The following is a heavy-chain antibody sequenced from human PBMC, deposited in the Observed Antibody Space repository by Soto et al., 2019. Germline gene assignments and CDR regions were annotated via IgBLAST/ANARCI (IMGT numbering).Heavy chain of an antibody. CDR1: GGTFSSYA. CDR3: ARDRLDCTNGVCYREYYFDY. CDR2: IIPIFGTA. J-gene: IGHJ4*02. D-gene: IGHD2-8*01. Sequence: QVQLVQSGAEVKKPGSSVKVSCKASGGTFSSYAISWVRQAPGQGLEWMGGIIPIFGTANYAQKFQGRVTITADESTSTAYMELSSLRSEDTAVYYCARDRLDCTNGVCYREYYFDYWVQGTLVTVSS. V-gene: IGHV1-69*01.